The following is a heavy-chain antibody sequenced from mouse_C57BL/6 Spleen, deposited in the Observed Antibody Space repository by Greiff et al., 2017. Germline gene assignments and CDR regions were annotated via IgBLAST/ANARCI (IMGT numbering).Heavy chain of an antibody. D-gene: IGHD2-3*01. CDR1: GFNIKDDY. CDR3: TRDGYYGY. Sequence: EVQGVESGAELVRPGASVKLSCTASGFNIKDDYMHWVKQRPEQGLEWIGWIDPENGDTEYASKFQGKATITADTSSNTAYLQLSSLTSEDTAVYYCTRDGYYGYWGQGTTLTVSS. CDR2: IDPENGDT. V-gene: IGHV14-4*01. J-gene: IGHJ2*01.